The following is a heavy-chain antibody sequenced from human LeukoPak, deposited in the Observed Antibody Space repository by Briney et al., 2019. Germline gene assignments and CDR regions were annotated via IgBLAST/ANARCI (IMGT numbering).Heavy chain of an antibody. CDR3: AREVVGIDDAFDI. Sequence: SSETLSLTCAVYGGSFSGYYWSWIRQPPGKGLEWIGEINHSGSTNYNPSLKSRVTISIDTSKNQFFLKLSSVTAADTAVYYCAREVVGIDDAFDIWGQGTMVSVSS. D-gene: IGHD6-19*01. J-gene: IGHJ3*02. V-gene: IGHV4-34*01. CDR1: GGSFSGYY. CDR2: INHSGST.